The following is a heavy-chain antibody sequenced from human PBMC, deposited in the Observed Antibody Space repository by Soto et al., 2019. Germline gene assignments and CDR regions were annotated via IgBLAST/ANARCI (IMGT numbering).Heavy chain of an antibody. D-gene: IGHD5-18*01. V-gene: IGHV4-30-4*01. CDR1: GGSISSGDYY. Sequence: SETLSLTCTVSGGSISSGDYYWSWIRQPPGKGLEWIGYIYYSGSTYYNPSLKSRVTISVDTSKNQFSLKLSSVTAADTAVYYCASSGYSYGYYYYYGMDVWGQGTTVTVSS. J-gene: IGHJ6*02. CDR3: ASSGYSYGYYYYYGMDV. CDR2: IYYSGST.